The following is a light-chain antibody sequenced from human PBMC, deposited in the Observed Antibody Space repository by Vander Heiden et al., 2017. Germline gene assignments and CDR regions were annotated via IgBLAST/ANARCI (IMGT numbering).Light chain of an antibody. CDR2: EVS. J-gene: IGLJ2*01. Sequence: QSALTQPASVSGSPGQSITISCTGTSSDVGSYNLVSWYQQHPGKAPKLMIYEVSKRPSGVSNRFSGSKSGNTTALTIPGLQAEDEADYYCCSYAGSSTVVFGGGTKLTGL. V-gene: IGLV2-23*02. CDR3: CSYAGSSTVV. CDR1: SSDVGSYNL.